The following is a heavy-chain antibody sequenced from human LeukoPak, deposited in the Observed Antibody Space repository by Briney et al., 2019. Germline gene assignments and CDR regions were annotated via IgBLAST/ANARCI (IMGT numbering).Heavy chain of an antibody. Sequence: PSETLSLTCTVSGGSISSGGYYWSWIRQPPGKGLEWIGYIYHSGSTYYNPSLKSRVTISVDRSKNQFSLKLSSVTAADTAVYYCARGAYQLLSGHYWGQGTLVTVSS. D-gene: IGHD2-2*01. CDR3: ARGAYQLLSGHY. CDR1: GGSISSGGYY. V-gene: IGHV4-30-2*01. CDR2: IYHSGST. J-gene: IGHJ4*02.